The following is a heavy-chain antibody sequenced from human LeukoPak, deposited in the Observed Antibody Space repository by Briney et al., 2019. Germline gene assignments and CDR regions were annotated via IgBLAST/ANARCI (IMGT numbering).Heavy chain of an antibody. Sequence: PSETLSLTCTVSGGSISSGDYYWSWIRQPPGKGLEWIGYIYYSGRTYYNPSLKSRVTISVDTSKNQFSLKLSSVTAADTAVYYCARATDVYSFDYWGQGTLVTVSS. CDR2: IYYSGRT. J-gene: IGHJ4*02. CDR3: ARATDVYSFDY. V-gene: IGHV4-30-4*01. CDR1: GGSISSGDYY.